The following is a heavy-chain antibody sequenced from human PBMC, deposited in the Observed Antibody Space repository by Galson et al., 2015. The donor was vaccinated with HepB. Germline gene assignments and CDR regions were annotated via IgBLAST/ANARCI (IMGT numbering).Heavy chain of an antibody. J-gene: IGHJ4*02. CDR2: ISAYNGNT. Sequence: SVKVSCKASGYTFTSYGISWVRQAPGQGLEWMGWISAYNGNTNYAQKLQGRVTMTTDTSTSTAYMELRSLRSDDTAVYYCARVVSSWGSWQQLVLYYFDYWGQGTLVTVSS. V-gene: IGHV1-18*01. CDR3: ARVVSSWGSWQQLVLYYFDY. CDR1: GYTFTSYG. D-gene: IGHD6-13*01.